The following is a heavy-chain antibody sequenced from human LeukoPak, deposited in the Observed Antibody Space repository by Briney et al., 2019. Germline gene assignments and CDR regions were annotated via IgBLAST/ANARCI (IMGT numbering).Heavy chain of an antibody. J-gene: IGHJ4*02. Sequence: GGSLRLSCAASGFTFSSYSISWVRQAPGKGLEWVSAISGSGGSTYYADSVKGRFTISRDNSKNTLYLQMNSLRAESTAVYYCGKDDGVGGWYEDAFDYWGQGTLVTVSS. CDR3: GKDDGVGGWYEDAFDY. V-gene: IGHV3-23*01. D-gene: IGHD6-19*01. CDR1: GFTFSSYS. CDR2: ISGSGGST.